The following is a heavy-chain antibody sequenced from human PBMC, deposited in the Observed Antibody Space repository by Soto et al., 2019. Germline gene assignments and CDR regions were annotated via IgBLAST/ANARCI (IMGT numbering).Heavy chain of an antibody. V-gene: IGHV4-34*01. D-gene: IGHD1-7*01. CDR1: GGSFSDYY. J-gene: IGHJ4*02. Sequence: SETLSLTCAVYGGSFSDYYWTWIHQPPGKGLEWIVEIYHSESTNYNPSLKSRVTISLDKSKNQFSLKVTSLTAADTAVYYCASRDPGTSVDYWGQGTLVTVSS. CDR2: IYHSEST. CDR3: ASRDPGTSVDY.